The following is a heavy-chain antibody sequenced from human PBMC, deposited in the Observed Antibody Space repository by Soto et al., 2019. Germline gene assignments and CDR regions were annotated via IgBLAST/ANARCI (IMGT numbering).Heavy chain of an antibody. V-gene: IGHV4-30-2*01. CDR1: GGSISSGGYS. Sequence: QLQLQESGSGLVKPSQTLSLTCAVSGGSISSGGYSWSWIRQPPGKGLEWIGYIYHSGSTYYNPSLQSRVNISADRSKSQFSLKLSSVTAADTAVYYCARGVGDYGDYGRPGDWFDPWGEGTLVAVSS. CDR2: IYHSGST. CDR3: ARGVGDYGDYGRPGDWFDP. J-gene: IGHJ5*02. D-gene: IGHD4-17*01.